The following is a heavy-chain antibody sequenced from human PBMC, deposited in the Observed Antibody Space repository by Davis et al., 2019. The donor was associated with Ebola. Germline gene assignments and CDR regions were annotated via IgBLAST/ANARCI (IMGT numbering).Heavy chain of an antibody. CDR3: ATLELSVVY. J-gene: IGHJ4*02. D-gene: IGHD1-7*01. V-gene: IGHV3-48*02. CDR2: ISSSSLTT. CDR1: GYTFSNVW. Sequence: GGSLRLSCVASGYTFSNVWMSWVRQAPGKGLEWLSYISSSSLTTYSADSVKGRFTVSRDNAKNSLYLEMNSLRDEDTAVYYCATLELSVVYWGQGTMVTVSS.